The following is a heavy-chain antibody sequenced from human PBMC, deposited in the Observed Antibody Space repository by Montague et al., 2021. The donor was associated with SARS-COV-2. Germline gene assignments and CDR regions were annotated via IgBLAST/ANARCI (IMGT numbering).Heavy chain of an antibody. V-gene: IGHV4-38-2*02. CDR1: GYSISSGYY. J-gene: IGHJ6*02. CDR3: AVNSNYYYYYGLDV. D-gene: IGHD4-11*01. CDR2: IYHSGST. Sequence: SETLSLTCTVSGYSISSGYYWCWIRQPPGKGLECIGSIYHSGSTYYNPSLKSRVTISVDTSKNQFPLKLSSVTAADTAVYYCAVNSNYYYYYGLDVWGQGTTVTVSS.